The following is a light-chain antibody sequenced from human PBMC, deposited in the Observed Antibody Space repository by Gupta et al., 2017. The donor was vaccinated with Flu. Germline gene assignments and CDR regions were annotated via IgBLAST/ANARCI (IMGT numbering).Light chain of an antibody. CDR3: MQALQTPLT. CDR1: QNLLHSNGYNY. V-gene: IGKV2-28*01. Sequence: VTPGEPASISCRSSQNLLHSNGYNYLDWYLQKPGQSPQLLIYLGSNRASGVPDRFSGSGSGTDFTLKISIVDAEDVGVYYCMQALQTPLTFGGGTKVEIK. CDR2: LGS. J-gene: IGKJ4*01.